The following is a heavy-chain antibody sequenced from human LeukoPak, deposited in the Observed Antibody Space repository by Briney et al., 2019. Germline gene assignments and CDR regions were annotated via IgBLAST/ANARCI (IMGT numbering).Heavy chain of an antibody. D-gene: IGHD3-10*01. CDR3: ATEDSYYYGSGSTILNY. CDR1: GYTFTGYY. V-gene: IGHV1-2*02. J-gene: IGHJ4*02. Sequence: RASVKVSCKASGYTFTGYYMHWVRQAPGQGLEWMGWINPNSGGTIYAQKFQGRVTMTEDTSTDTAYMELSSLRSEDTAVYYCATEDSYYYGSGSTILNYWGQGTLVTVSS. CDR2: INPNSGGT.